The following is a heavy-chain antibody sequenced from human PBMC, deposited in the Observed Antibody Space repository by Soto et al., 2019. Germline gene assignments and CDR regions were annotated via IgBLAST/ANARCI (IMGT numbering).Heavy chain of an antibody. D-gene: IGHD2-21*02. CDR2: IHNSGSI. V-gene: IGHV4-30-4*08. J-gene: IGHJ6*02. CDR1: GGSISSDYYH. CDR3: AREEDGGDTLDV. Sequence: QVQLQQSGPGLVKPSQTLSLTCTVSGGSISSDYYHWTWIRQSPERVLEWFGYIHNSGSILYNPTLKSRVTNSMDTSKNQFSLHLSSVTAADPAVYVCAREEDGGDTLDVWGQGTTVTVSS.